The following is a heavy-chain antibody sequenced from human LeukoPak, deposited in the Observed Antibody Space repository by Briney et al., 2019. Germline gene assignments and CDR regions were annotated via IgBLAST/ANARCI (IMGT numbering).Heavy chain of an antibody. J-gene: IGHJ4*02. Sequence: SETPSLTCTVSGGSISSNNHYWGWIRQPPGKGLEWLGSINYSGTIFYSPSLNSRVTISVDTSGNQFSLKLTSATAADTAVYYCARHPGYSSGWWYFDFWGQGTLVTVSS. V-gene: IGHV4-39*01. CDR1: GGSISSNNHY. CDR2: INYSGTI. D-gene: IGHD5-18*01. CDR3: ARHPGYSSGWWYFDF.